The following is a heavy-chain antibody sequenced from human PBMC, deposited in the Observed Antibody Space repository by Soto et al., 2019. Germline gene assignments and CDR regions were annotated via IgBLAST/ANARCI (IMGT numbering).Heavy chain of an antibody. CDR3: ARPYSSSWTWYAFDI. J-gene: IGHJ3*02. V-gene: IGHV4-39*01. CDR2: IYYSGST. Sequence: QLQLQESGPGLVKPSETLSLTCTVSGGSISSSSYYWGWIRQPPGKGLEWIGSIYYSGSTYYNTSLNSRVTISVDTSKNQSSLKLSSVTAADTAVYYCARPYSSSWTWYAFDIWGQGTMVTVSS. D-gene: IGHD6-13*01. CDR1: GGSISSSSYY.